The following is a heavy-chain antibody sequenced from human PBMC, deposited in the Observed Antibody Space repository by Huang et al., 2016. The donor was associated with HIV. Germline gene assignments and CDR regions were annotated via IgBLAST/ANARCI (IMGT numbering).Heavy chain of an antibody. D-gene: IGHD3-10*01. CDR3: VRENYGSGSTLHWFDP. CDR1: GFSFDSFA. CDR2: STASSSCK. Sequence: DVQLVESGGGLVKPGGSLRLSCAASGFSFDSFALHWVRQAPGEGREWVASSTASSSCKDYAVSLTGGVTGSRGNAKDSRYLQMNSLRPEDTAVYYCVRENYGSGSTLHWFDPWGQGTLVTVSS. V-gene: IGHV3-21*01. J-gene: IGHJ5*02.